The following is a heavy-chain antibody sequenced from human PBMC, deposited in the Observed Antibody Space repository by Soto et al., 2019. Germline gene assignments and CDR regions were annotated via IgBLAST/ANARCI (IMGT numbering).Heavy chain of an antibody. V-gene: IGHV3-74*01. J-gene: IGHJ5*02. CDR3: ARGGLRAYWFDP. Sequence: EVQLVESGGGLVQPGGSLRLSCAASGFTFSTYWMHWVRQAPGKGLVWLSRINSDGSATNYADSVKGRFSISRDNAKTTLYLQVDSLRAEDTAVYYCARGGLRAYWFDPWGQGTLVTVSS. CDR1: GFTFSTYW. CDR2: INSDGSAT. D-gene: IGHD5-12*01.